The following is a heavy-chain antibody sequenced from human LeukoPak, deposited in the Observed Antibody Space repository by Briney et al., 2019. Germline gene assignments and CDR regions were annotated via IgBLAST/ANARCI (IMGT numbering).Heavy chain of an antibody. D-gene: IGHD2-15*01. V-gene: IGHV3-21*01. Sequence: PGGSLRLSCAASGFTFSSYNMKWVRQAPGEGLEWVSSISRTGTYIYYAVSVKGRFTVSRDNAQNSLYLQMNSLRVEDTAVYYCARVLETDCTGGSCYSGLDYWGQGTLVTVSS. CDR3: ARVLETDCTGGSCYSGLDY. J-gene: IGHJ4*02. CDR2: ISRTGTYI. CDR1: GFTFSSYN.